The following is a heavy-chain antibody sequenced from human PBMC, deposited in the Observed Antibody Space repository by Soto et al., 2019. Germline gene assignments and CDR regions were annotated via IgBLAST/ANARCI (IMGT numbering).Heavy chain of an antibody. J-gene: IGHJ5*02. CDR1: GYTFTGYY. V-gene: IGHV1-2*02. D-gene: IGHD3-10*01. CDR2: INPNSGGT. CDR3: ARGSLRRGFGNWFDP. Sequence: QVQLVQSGAEVKKPGASVKVSCKASGYTFTGYYMHWVRQAPGQGLEWMGWINPNSGGTNYAQKCQGRVTMTRDTSISTAYMELSRLRSDDTAVYYCARGSLRRGFGNWFDPWGQGTLVTVSS.